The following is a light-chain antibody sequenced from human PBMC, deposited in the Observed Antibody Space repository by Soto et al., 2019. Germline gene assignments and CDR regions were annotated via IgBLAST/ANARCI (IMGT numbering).Light chain of an antibody. CDR3: SSFGGTKV. CDR2: EVF. CDR1: SSDVGANNY. V-gene: IGLV2-8*01. Sequence: QLVLTQPPSASGSPGQSVTISCSGTSSDVGANNYVSWYQQHPGKAPKLLIYEVFKRPSGVPDRFSGSKSGNTASLTVSGLQAEDEADYYCSSFGGTKVFGGGTKVTVL. J-gene: IGLJ2*01.